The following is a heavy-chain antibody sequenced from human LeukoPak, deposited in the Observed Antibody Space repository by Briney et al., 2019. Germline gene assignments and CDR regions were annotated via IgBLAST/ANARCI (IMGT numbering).Heavy chain of an antibody. CDR3: ARSRLRFLEWLSNPDYYYYGMDV. CDR1: GYTFTGHY. J-gene: IGHJ6*02. CDR2: INPNSGGT. D-gene: IGHD3-3*01. Sequence: ASVKVSCKASGYTFTGHYMHWVRQAPGQGLEWMGWINPNSGGTNYAQKFQGRVTMTRDTSISTAYMELSRLRSDDTAVYYCARSRLRFLEWLSNPDYYYYGMDVWGQGTTVTVSS. V-gene: IGHV1-2*02.